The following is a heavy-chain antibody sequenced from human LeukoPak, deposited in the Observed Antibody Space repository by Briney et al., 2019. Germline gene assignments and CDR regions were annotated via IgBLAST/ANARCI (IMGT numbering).Heavy chain of an antibody. CDR1: GGSISSSSYY. CDR3: ARHPFNYYGSGPQRRVFPQNWFDP. CDR2: IYYSGST. D-gene: IGHD3-10*01. Sequence: PSETLSLTCTVSGGSISSSSYYWGWIRQPPGKGLEWIGSIYYSGSTYYNPSLKSRVTISVDTSKNQFSLKLSSVTAADTAVYYCARHPFNYYGSGPQRRVFPQNWFDPWGQGTLVTVSS. V-gene: IGHV4-39*01. J-gene: IGHJ5*02.